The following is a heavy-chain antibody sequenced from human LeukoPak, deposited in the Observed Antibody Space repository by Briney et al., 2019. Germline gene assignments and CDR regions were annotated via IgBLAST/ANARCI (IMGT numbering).Heavy chain of an antibody. CDR2: IYYSGST. J-gene: IGHJ6*03. CDR1: GGSISSHY. Sequence: SETLSLTCTVSGGSISSHYWSWIRQPPGNGLEWIGYIYYSGSTNYNPSLKSRVTISVDTSKNQFSLKLSSVTAADTAVYYCARETRPYYYYYMDVWGKGTTVTVSS. V-gene: IGHV4-59*11. D-gene: IGHD6-6*01. CDR3: ARETRPYYYYYMDV.